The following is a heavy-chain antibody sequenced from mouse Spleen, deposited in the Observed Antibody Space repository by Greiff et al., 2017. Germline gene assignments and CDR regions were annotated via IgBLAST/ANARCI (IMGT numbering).Heavy chain of an antibody. V-gene: IGHV10-3*01. CDR3: VRDPITTATGAMDY. Sequence: DVHLVESGGGLVQPKGSLKLSCAASGFTFNTYAMHWVRQAPGKGLEWVARIRSKSSNYATYYADSVKDRFTISRDDSQSMLYLQMNNLKTEDTAMYYCVRDPITTATGAMDYWGQGTSVTVSS. J-gene: IGHJ4*01. CDR2: IRSKSSNYAT. CDR1: GFTFNTYA. D-gene: IGHD1-2*01.